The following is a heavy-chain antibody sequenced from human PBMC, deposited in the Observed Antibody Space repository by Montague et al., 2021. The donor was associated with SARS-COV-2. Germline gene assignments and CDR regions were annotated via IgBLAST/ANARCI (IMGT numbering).Heavy chain of an antibody. CDR1: GFPFSSYA. Sequence: SRRLSCAASGFPFSSYAMSWVRQAPGKGLEWVSAISGSGGSTYYADSVKGRFTISRDNSKNTLYLQMNSLRAEDTAVYYCAVDIVATIKRTFDYWGQGTLVTVSS. CDR2: ISGSGGST. D-gene: IGHD5-12*01. J-gene: IGHJ4*02. CDR3: AVDIVATIKRTFDY. V-gene: IGHV3-23*01.